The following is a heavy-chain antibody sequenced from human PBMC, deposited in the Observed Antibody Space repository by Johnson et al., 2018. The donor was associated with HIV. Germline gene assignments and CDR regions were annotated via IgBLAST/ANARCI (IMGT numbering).Heavy chain of an antibody. CDR3: AKDGAMAFDI. CDR1: GFTFSSYG. J-gene: IGHJ3*02. CDR2: ISYDGSNK. Sequence: QVQLVESGGGVVQPGRSLRLSCAASGFTFSSYGMHWVRQAPGKGLEWVAVISYDGSNKYYVDSVKGRFTISRDKSKNTLYLQMNSLGAEDTAVYYCAKDGAMAFDIWGQGTLVTVSS. V-gene: IGHV3-30*18. D-gene: IGHD2-2*01.